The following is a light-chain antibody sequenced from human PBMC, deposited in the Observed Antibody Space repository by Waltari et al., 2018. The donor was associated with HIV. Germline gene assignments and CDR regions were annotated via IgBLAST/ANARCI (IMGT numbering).Light chain of an antibody. CDR3: QQYNKWPPVYT. Sequence: EIVLTQSPATLFVSPGERATLLCRASQSVGSNLAWYQQKRGQAPRLLIYGASTRATGIPARFSGSGSGTEFTLTISSLQSEDFEVYYCQQYNKWPPVYTFGQGTKLEIK. V-gene: IGKV3-15*01. J-gene: IGKJ2*01. CDR1: QSVGSN. CDR2: GAS.